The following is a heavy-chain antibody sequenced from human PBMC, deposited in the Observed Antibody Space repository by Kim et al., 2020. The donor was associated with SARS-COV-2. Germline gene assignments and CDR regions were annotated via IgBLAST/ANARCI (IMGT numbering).Heavy chain of an antibody. CDR1: GFTFSSYG. D-gene: IGHD3-3*01. CDR3: AKGLTGTIFGAPGY. CDR2: ISYDGSNK. Sequence: GGSLRLSCAASGFTFSSYGMHWVRQAPGKGLEWVAVISYDGSNKYYADSVKGRFTISRDNSKNTLYLQMNSLRAEDTAVYYCAKGLTGTIFGAPGYWGQG. V-gene: IGHV3-30*18. J-gene: IGHJ4*02.